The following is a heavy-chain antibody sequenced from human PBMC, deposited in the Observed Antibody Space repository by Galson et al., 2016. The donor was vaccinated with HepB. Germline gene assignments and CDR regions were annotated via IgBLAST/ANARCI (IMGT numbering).Heavy chain of an antibody. CDR3: GKHGGFDY. J-gene: IGHJ4*02. CDR1: EPIFNSFV. D-gene: IGHD3-16*01. CDR2: ISSSGGST. V-gene: IGHV3-23*01. Sequence: SLRLSCAASEPIFNSFVMNWVRQAPGKGLEWVSSISSSGGSTHYAESVKGRFTISRDNSKNTLYLYMNNLRIGDTAVYYCGKHGGFDYWGQGALVTVSS.